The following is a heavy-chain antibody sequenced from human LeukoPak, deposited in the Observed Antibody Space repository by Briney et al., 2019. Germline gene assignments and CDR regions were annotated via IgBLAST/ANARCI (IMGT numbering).Heavy chain of an antibody. J-gene: IGHJ5*02. Sequence: SETLSLTCAVYGGSFSGHYWSWIRQPPGKGLEWIGEINHSGSTNYNPSLKSRVTMSVDTSKNQFSLKLSSVTAADTAVYYCARCLFNYYDSSGRKFDPWGQGTLVTVSS. D-gene: IGHD3-22*01. V-gene: IGHV4-34*01. CDR1: GGSFSGHY. CDR2: INHSGST. CDR3: ARCLFNYYDSSGRKFDP.